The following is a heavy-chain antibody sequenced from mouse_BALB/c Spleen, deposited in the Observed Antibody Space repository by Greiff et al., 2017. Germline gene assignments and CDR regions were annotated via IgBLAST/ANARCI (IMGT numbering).Heavy chain of an antibody. D-gene: IGHD2-4*01. J-gene: IGHJ4*01. CDR1: GFTFSSFG. CDR2: ISIGSSTI. CDR3: ARPTMITTNAMDY. Sequence: EVQLQESGGGLVQPGGSRKLSCAASGFTFSSFGMHWVRQAPEKGLEWVAYISIGSSTIYYADTVKGRFTISRDNPKNTLFLQMTSLRSEDTAMYYCARPTMITTNAMDYWGQGTSVTVSS. V-gene: IGHV5-17*02.